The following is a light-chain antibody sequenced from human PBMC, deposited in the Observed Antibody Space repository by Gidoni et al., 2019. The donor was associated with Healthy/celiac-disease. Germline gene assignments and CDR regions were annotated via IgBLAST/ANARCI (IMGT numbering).Light chain of an antibody. Sequence: QSVLTRPHAVSGATGQRVTISCTGSSSNIGAGYDVHWYQQLPGTAPKLLIYGTSNRPSGVPDRFSGSNSGTSASLAITGPQAEDEADYSCQSYDSSLSGSVFGGGTKLTVL. J-gene: IGLJ3*02. CDR2: GTS. CDR1: SSNIGAGYD. V-gene: IGLV1-40*01. CDR3: QSYDSSLSGSV.